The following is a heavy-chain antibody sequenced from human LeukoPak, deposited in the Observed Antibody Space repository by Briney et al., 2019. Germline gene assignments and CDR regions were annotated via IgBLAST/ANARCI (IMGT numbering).Heavy chain of an antibody. CDR2: IYTSRST. CDR3: ARDAKRVAATSKYNWFDP. CDR1: GGSISSYY. D-gene: IGHD6-13*01. Sequence: SETLSLTCTVSGGSISSYYWSWIRQPAGKGLEWIGRIYTSRSTNYNPSLKSRVTMSVDTSKNQFSLKLSSVTAADTAVYYCARDAKRVAATSKYNWFDPWGQGTLVTVSS. J-gene: IGHJ5*02. V-gene: IGHV4-4*07.